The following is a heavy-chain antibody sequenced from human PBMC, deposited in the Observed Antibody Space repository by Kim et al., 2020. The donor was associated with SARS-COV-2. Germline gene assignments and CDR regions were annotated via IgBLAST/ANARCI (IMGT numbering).Heavy chain of an antibody. V-gene: IGHV3-33*01. Sequence: YYAGSVEGRFTISRDNSKNTLHLQMNSLTAEDSAVYFCAREEGPLDYWGQGTLVTVSS. CDR3: AREEGPLDY. J-gene: IGHJ4*02.